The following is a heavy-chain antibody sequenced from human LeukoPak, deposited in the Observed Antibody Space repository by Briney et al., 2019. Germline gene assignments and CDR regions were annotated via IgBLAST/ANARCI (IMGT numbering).Heavy chain of an antibody. CDR3: ARFGVDYDMDV. CDR1: GGSISGHY. CDR2: IHYSGKA. J-gene: IGHJ6*02. V-gene: IGHV4-59*11. Sequence: PSETLSLNCTVSGGSISGHYWTWVRQPPGEGLEWIGQIHYSGKADYNPSLRSRITISVDTSKNQMSLKVTSVTAADTAVYYCARFGVDYDMDVWGQGTTVTVS. D-gene: IGHD3-16*01.